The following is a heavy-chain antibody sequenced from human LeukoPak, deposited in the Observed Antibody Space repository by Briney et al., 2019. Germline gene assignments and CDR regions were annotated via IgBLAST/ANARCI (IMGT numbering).Heavy chain of an antibody. J-gene: IGHJ4*02. D-gene: IGHD4-17*01. Sequence: GGSLRLSCAASGFTLSNHWMTWVRQVPGRGPEWVANVNRDGSETYYLDSVKGRFTISRDNANGLLYLQMSSLGDEDTAIYYCAREGYNDYGTRYFDYWGQGTLVTVSS. CDR2: VNRDGSET. V-gene: IGHV3-7*01. CDR1: GFTLSNHW. CDR3: AREGYNDYGTRYFDY.